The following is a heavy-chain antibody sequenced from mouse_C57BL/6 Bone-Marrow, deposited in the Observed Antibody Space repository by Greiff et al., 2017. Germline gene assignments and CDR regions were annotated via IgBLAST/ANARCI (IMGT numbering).Heavy chain of an antibody. D-gene: IGHD2-1*01. V-gene: IGHV1-39*01. CDR2: INPNSGTT. J-gene: IGHJ2*01. Sequence: VQLQQSGPELVKPGASVKISCKASGYSFTDYNMNWVKQSNGKSLEWIGVINPNSGTTSYNQKFKGKATLTVDQSSSTAYMQLNSLTSEDSAVYYCAKGIYYGILYYFDYWGQGTTLTVSS. CDR1: GYSFTDYN. CDR3: AKGIYYGILYYFDY.